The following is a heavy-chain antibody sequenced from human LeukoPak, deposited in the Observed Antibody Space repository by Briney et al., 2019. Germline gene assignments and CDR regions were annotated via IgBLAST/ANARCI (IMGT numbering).Heavy chain of an antibody. CDR3: ASYPRYSSSPPFDY. CDR1: GYTFIGQY. D-gene: IGHD6-19*01. CDR2: INPNTGDT. Sequence: ASVKVSCKASGYTFIGQYMHWVRQAPGQGLEWMGWINPNTGDTGYAQKFQGRVTMTRDTTITTAYMELSSLTSDDTAMYYCASYPRYSSSPPFDYWGQGTLVTVSS. J-gene: IGHJ4*02. V-gene: IGHV1-2*02.